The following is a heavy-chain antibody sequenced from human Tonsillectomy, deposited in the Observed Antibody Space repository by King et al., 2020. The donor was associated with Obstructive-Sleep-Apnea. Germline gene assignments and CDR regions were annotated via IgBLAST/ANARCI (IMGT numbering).Heavy chain of an antibody. J-gene: IGHJ4*02. CDR3: AKVAKVYYYDSSGYPDYFDY. CDR1: GFTFSSYA. CDR2: ISGSGGST. Sequence: VQLVESGGGLVQPGGSLRLSCAASGFTFSSYAMSWVRQAPGKGLEWVSAISGSGGSTYYADSVKGRFTISRDNSKNTLYLQMNSLRAEDTAVYYCAKVAKVYYYDSSGYPDYFDYGGQGTLVTVSS. V-gene: IGHV3-23*04. D-gene: IGHD3-22*01.